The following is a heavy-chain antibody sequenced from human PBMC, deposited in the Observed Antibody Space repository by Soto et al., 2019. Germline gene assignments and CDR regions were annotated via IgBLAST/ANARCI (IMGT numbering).Heavy chain of an antibody. CDR1: GFTFSSYW. D-gene: IGHD6-19*01. CDR3: ARSFPRGGWFVDY. Sequence: GGSLRLSCAASGFTFSSYWMSWVRQAPGKGLEWVANIKQDGSEKYYVDSVKGRFTISRDNAKNSLYLQMNSLRAEDTAVYYCARSFPRGGWFVDYCGQGTLVTVSS. V-gene: IGHV3-7*05. J-gene: IGHJ4*02. CDR2: IKQDGSEK.